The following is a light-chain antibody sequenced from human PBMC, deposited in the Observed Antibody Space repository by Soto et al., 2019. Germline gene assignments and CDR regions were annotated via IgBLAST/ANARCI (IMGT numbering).Light chain of an antibody. CDR2: GAS. V-gene: IGKV3-15*01. CDR3: QHYNNWPPAWT. CDR1: QSVRNN. J-gene: IGKJ1*01. Sequence: EIVMTQSPATLSVSPWERATLSCRASQSVRNNLAWYQQKPGQAPRLLIYGASTRATGIPARFSGSGSGTEFTLTISSLQSEDFALYYCQHYNNWPPAWTFGQGTKVDI.